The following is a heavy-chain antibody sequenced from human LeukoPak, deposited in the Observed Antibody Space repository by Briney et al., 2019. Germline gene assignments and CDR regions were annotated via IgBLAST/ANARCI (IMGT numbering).Heavy chain of an antibody. CDR3: ARGHSDSWSGYFMGWFDP. D-gene: IGHD3-3*01. Sequence: SETLSLTCTVSGGSISSYYWSWIRQPPGKGLEWIGYIYYSGGTNYNPSLKSRVTISVDTSKNQFSLKLSSVTAADTAVYYCARGHSDSWSGYFMGWFDPWGQGTLVTVSS. CDR2: IYYSGGT. V-gene: IGHV4-59*01. J-gene: IGHJ5*02. CDR1: GGSISSYY.